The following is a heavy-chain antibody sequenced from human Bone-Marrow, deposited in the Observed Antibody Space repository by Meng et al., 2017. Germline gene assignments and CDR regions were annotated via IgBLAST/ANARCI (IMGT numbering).Heavy chain of an antibody. Sequence: QVQLVGSGGGVVQPGRSLRLSCAASGFTFSSDGMHWVRQAPGKGLEWVAVIWYDGSNKYYADSVKGRFTISRDNSKNTLYLQMNSLRAEDTAVYYCAGRAMGAAAYDYWGQGTLVTVSS. D-gene: IGHD6-13*01. V-gene: IGHV3-33*01. CDR3: AGRAMGAAAYDY. CDR1: GFTFSSDG. J-gene: IGHJ4*02. CDR2: IWYDGSNK.